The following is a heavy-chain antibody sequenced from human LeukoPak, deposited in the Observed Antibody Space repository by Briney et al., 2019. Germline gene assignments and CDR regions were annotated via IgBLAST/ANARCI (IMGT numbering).Heavy chain of an antibody. V-gene: IGHV4-39*07. Sequence: SETLSLTCTVSGGSISSDTDSWGWIRQPPGKGLEWIGSIYYSGRSYYKVSLKSRVTISIDTSKNQLSLRLSSVTAADTALYYCARAPVSSAYLHYYSMDVWGKGTTVTVSS. D-gene: IGHD3-3*01. CDR2: IYYSGRS. CDR3: ARAPVSSAYLHYYSMDV. CDR1: GGSISSDTDS. J-gene: IGHJ6*03.